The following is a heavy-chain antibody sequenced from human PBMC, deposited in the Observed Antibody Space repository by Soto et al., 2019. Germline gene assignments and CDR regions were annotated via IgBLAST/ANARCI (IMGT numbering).Heavy chain of an antibody. CDR3: AKAADVLSSGYLDY. CDR2: ISYDGSNK. CDR1: GFTFSSYG. V-gene: IGHV3-30*18. D-gene: IGHD3-22*01. Sequence: HPGGSRRLSCAASGFTFSSYGMHWVRQAPGKGLQWVAVISYDGSNKYYADSVKGRFTISRDNSKNTLYLQMNSLRAEDTAVYYCAKAADVLSSGYLDYWGQGTLVTVSS. J-gene: IGHJ4*02.